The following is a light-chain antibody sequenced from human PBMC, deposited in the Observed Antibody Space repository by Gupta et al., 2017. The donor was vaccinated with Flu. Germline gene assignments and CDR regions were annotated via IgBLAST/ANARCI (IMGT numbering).Light chain of an antibody. Sequence: VTPGEPASSACRSSQSRLHSNGYNYLDWFLQKPGQSPQLLIYMGSNRASGVPYRFSVSGSGTDFTLKISRVEAEDVGIYYCMQALQTPRTFGQGTKVEIK. J-gene: IGKJ1*01. CDR3: MQALQTPRT. CDR1: QSRLHSNGYNY. V-gene: IGKV2-28*01. CDR2: MGS.